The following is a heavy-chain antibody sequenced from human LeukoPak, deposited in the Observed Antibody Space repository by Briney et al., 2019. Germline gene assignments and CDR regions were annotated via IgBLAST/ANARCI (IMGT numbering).Heavy chain of an antibody. CDR1: GGSISSYY. V-gene: IGHV4-59*08. CDR2: IYYSGST. CDR3: ARLAYSSSSGSFDY. Sequence: SETLSLTCTVSGGSISSYYRSWIRQPPGKGLEWIGYIYYSGSTNYNPSLKSRVTISVDTSKNQFSLKLSSVTAADTAVYYCARLAYSSSSGSFDYWGQGTLVTVSS. J-gene: IGHJ4*02. D-gene: IGHD6-6*01.